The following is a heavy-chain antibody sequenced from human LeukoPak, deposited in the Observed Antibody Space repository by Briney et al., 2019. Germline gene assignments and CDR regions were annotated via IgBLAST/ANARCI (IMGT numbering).Heavy chain of an antibody. Sequence: PGWSLRLSCSASGFPFSSYAMHWVHQAPGKGVEYVSAICDSGGSTYYADSVNGRFPISRDNSKNTLYLQMSSLRAEDTALYFCERGYSFGPYGMDVWGEGTTVTVSS. CDR2: ICDSGGST. J-gene: IGHJ6*04. V-gene: IGHV3-64D*09. CDR3: ERGYSFGPYGMDV. D-gene: IGHD2-15*01. CDR1: GFPFSSYA.